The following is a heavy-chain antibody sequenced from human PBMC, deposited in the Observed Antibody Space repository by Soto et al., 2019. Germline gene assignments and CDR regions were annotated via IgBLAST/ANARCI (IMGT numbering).Heavy chain of an antibody. CDR1: GGSITSAKYY. V-gene: IGHV4-31*03. J-gene: IGHJ5*02. D-gene: IGHD3-16*02. CDR2: IYSSGTT. Sequence: QVQLQESGPGLVKPSQTLSLSCSISGGSITSAKYYWTWIRLFPGKGLEWIGYIYSSGTTHYNPSLKSRATISLDPTNNQFSLEVKSATAADTAVYYCARMGLHLGELSRNWFDPWGQGSLVTVSS. CDR3: ARMGLHLGELSRNWFDP.